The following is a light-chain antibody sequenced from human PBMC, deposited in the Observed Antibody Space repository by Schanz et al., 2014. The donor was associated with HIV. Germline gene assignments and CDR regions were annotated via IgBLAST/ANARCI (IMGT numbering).Light chain of an antibody. J-gene: IGLJ2*01. CDR2: EGT. CDR1: SSDIGAYNL. Sequence: QSALTQPASVSGSPGQSITISCTGTSSDIGAYNLISWYQQHPGKAPKFIIYEGTKRPSGVPDRFSGSKSVNTASLTISGLQAEDEADYYCSSHAGSDKFGIFGGGTKLTVL. V-gene: IGLV2-14*02. CDR3: SSHAGSDKFGI.